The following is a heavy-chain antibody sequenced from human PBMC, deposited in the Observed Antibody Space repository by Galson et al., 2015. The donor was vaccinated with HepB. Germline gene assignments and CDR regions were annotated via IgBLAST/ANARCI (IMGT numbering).Heavy chain of an antibody. CDR3: ARDGRNYGDLDY. J-gene: IGHJ4*02. D-gene: IGHD4-17*01. CDR1: GFNLGTSS. CDR2: INSRSSFI. V-gene: IGHV3-48*01. Sequence: SLRLSGATSGFNLGTSSMKWVRQSPGEGLEWISYINSRSSFIFYAPSVKGRFTISRDCAKSVLYLQMDSLRAEDTAVYYCARDGRNYGDLDYWGQGTLVTVS.